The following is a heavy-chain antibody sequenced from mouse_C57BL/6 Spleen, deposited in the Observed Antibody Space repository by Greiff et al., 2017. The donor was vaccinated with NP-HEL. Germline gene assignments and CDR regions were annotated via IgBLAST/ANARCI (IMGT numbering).Heavy chain of an antibody. V-gene: IGHV1-4*01. CDR3: AREALRYYAMDY. D-gene: IGHD1-2*01. Sequence: VQLQQSGAELARPGASVKMSCKASGYTFTSYTMHWVKQRPGQGLEWIGYINPSSGYTKYNQKFKDKATLTADKSSSTAYMQLSSLTSEDSAVYYCAREALRYYAMDYWGQGTSVTVSS. J-gene: IGHJ4*01. CDR1: GYTFTSYT. CDR2: INPSSGYT.